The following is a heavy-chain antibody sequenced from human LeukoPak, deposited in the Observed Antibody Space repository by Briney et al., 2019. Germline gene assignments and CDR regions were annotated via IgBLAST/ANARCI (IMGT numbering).Heavy chain of an antibody. J-gene: IGHJ5*02. Sequence: KTSQTLSLTCTVSGGSISSGDYYWSWIRQPPGKGLEWIGYIYYSGSTHYNPSLKSRVTISVDTSKNQFSLKLSSVTAADTAVYYCASSSSSWYFWFDPWGQGTLVTVSS. CDR3: ASSSSSWYFWFDP. CDR2: IYYSGST. D-gene: IGHD6-13*01. V-gene: IGHV4-30-4*01. CDR1: GGSISSGDYY.